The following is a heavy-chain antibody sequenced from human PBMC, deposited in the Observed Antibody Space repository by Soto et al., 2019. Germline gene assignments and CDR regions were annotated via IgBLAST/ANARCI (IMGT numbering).Heavy chain of an antibody. D-gene: IGHD1-26*01. V-gene: IGHV4-59*01. CDR1: GGSISSYY. CDR3: ARRYGGNFDC. Sequence: QVQLQESGPGLVKPSETLSLTCTVSGGSISSYYWSWIRQPPGKGLEWIGYIYYSGSTNYNPSLKSRITISVDRSKSQFSLKLSSVTAADTAVYCCARRYGGNFDCWGQGTLVTVSS. J-gene: IGHJ4*02. CDR2: IYYSGST.